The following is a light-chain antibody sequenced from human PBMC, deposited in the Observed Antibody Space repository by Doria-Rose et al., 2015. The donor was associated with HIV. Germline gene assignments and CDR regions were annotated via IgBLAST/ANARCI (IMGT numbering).Light chain of an antibody. J-gene: IGKJ1*01. Sequence: EIVMTQSRGTLSLSPGERATLSCRASQSFSSTYLAWYQQKPGQAPSLLIYNGSTRATGIPDRFSASGSGTDFTLTINRLEPEDFALYYCHQYGTSWTFGQGTKVEI. V-gene: IGKV3-20*01. CDR3: HQYGTSWT. CDR1: QSFSSTY. CDR2: NGS.